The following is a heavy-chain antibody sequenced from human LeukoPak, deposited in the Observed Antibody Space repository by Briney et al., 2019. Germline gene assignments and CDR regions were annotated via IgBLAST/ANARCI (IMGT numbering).Heavy chain of an antibody. V-gene: IGHV2-70*11. Sequence: SGPALVKPTQTLTLTCTFSGFSLNTSGLCVSWIRQPPGKALEWLARIDWDDDTYYNTSVKTRLTISKDTSKNQVVLTMTNMDPVDTATYYCARTYEITVIVVGPFDYWGQGTLVTVSS. CDR2: IDWDDDT. D-gene: IGHD3-22*01. CDR3: ARTYEITVIVVGPFDY. CDR1: GFSLNTSGLC. J-gene: IGHJ4*02.